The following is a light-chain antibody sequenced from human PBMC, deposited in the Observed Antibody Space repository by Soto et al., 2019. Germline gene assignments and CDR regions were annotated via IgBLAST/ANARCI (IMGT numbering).Light chain of an antibody. V-gene: IGKV3-11*01. CDR1: QSISSY. CDR3: QQRGDWPPIT. Sequence: EVVLTQSPDTLSLPPGERATLSCRASQSISSYLAWYQQKPGQAPRLLIYNASNRTTGIPARFSGSGSGTDFTLTISSLEPEDFAVYYCQQRGDWPPITFGQGTRLEI. CDR2: NAS. J-gene: IGKJ5*01.